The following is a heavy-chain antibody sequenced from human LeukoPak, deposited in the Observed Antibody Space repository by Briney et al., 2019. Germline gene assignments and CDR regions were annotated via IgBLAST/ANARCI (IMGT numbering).Heavy chain of an antibody. Sequence: GGSLRLSCGASGFTFSSYGMHWVRQAPGKGLEWVAFIRYDGSNKYYADSVRGRFTISRDNSKNTLYLQMNSLRAEDTAVYYCAKDHEPYSTTGVYWGQGTLVTVSS. CDR3: AKDHEPYSTTGVY. CDR1: GFTFSSYG. D-gene: IGHD4-11*01. CDR2: IRYDGSNK. J-gene: IGHJ4*02. V-gene: IGHV3-30*02.